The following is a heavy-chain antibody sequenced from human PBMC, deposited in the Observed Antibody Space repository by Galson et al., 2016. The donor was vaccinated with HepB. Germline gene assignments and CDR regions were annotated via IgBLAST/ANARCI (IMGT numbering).Heavy chain of an antibody. CDR2: INSDGSST. J-gene: IGHJ5*02. D-gene: IGHD6-13*01. CDR1: GFTFSNYV. CDR3: ASSVAAAGNWFDP. V-gene: IGHV3-74*01. Sequence: SLRLSCAASGFTFSNYVMIWVRQAPGKGLEWVSGINSDGSSTSYADSVKGRFTISRDNAKNTLYLQMNSLRAEDTAVYYCASSVAAAGNWFDPWGQGTRATVYS.